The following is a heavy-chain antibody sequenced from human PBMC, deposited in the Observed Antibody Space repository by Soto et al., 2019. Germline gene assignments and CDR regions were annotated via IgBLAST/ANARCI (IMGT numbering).Heavy chain of an antibody. V-gene: IGHV1-18*01. Sequence: QVQLVQSGAEVKKPGASVKVSCKASGYTFTSYGISWVRQAPGQGLEWMGWISAYNGNTNYAQKLQGRVTMTTDTYXXTXYXXLGSLRSGDTAVYYCARDPDHGWYYGSGSKKGMDVWGQGTTVTVSS. CDR3: ARDPDHGWYYGSGSKKGMDV. D-gene: IGHD3-10*01. J-gene: IGHJ6*02. CDR1: GYTFTSYG. CDR2: ISAYNGNT.